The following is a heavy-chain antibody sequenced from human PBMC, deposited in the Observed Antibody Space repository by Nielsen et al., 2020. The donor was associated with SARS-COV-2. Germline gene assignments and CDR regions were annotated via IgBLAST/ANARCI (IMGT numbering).Heavy chain of an antibody. J-gene: IGHJ4*02. Sequence: GESLKISCAASGFTFSNAWMSWVRQAPGKGLEWVGRIKSKTDGGTTDYAAPVKGRFTISRDDSKNTLYLQMNSLKTEDTAVYYCTTAPDYDFWSGYYKFNYWGQGTLVTVSS. CDR3: TTAPDYDFWSGYYKFNY. CDR1: GFTFSNAW. D-gene: IGHD3-3*01. V-gene: IGHV3-15*01. CDR2: IKSKTDGGTT.